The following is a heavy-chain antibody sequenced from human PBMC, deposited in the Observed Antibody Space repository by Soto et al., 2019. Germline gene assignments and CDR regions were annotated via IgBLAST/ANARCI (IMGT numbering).Heavy chain of an antibody. Sequence: SVKVSCKASGGTFSSYAISWVRQAPGQGLEWMGGIIPIFGTANYAQKFQGRVTITADESTSTAYMELSSLRSEDTAVYYCARDRRGTVNAFDIWGQGTMVTVSS. V-gene: IGHV1-69*13. CDR1: GGTFSSYA. CDR3: ARDRRGTVNAFDI. CDR2: IIPIFGTA. J-gene: IGHJ3*02. D-gene: IGHD4-17*01.